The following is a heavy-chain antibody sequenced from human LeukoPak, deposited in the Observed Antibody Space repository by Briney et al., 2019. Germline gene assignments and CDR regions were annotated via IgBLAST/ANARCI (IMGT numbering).Heavy chain of an antibody. D-gene: IGHD3-22*01. CDR3: ASLYSSGYCDY. CDR1: GFTFSSYW. V-gene: IGHV3-7*01. Sequence: GGSLRLSCAASGFTFSSYWMSWVRQAPGKGLEWVANIKQDGSEKYYVDSVKGRFITSRDNAKNSLYLQMNSLRAEDTAVYYCASLYSSGYCDYWGQGTLVTVSS. J-gene: IGHJ4*02. CDR2: IKQDGSEK.